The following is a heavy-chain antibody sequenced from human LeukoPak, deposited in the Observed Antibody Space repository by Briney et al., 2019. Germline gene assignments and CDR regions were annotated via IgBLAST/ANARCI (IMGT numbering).Heavy chain of an antibody. Sequence: GGSLRLSCETSGFTFSHFGMHGVRQAPGKGLEGVAGIWSDGTKQYYVDSVKGRCTISRDNFRRTVSIQMHSLRAEDTAVYYCVKDAQRGFAYSNSLQHWGQGSLVTVSS. J-gene: IGHJ1*01. CDR1: GFTFSHFG. CDR3: VKDAQRGFAYSNSLQH. V-gene: IGHV3-33*06. D-gene: IGHD4-11*01. CDR2: IWSDGTKQ.